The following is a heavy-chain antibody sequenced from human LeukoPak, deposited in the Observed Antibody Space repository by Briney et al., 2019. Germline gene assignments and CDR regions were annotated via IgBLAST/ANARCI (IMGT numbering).Heavy chain of an antibody. J-gene: IGHJ5*02. V-gene: IGHV3-30-3*01. CDR1: GFTFSSYA. Sequence: GGSLRLSCAASGFTFSSYAMHRVRQAPGKGLEWVAVISYDGSNKYYADSVKGRFTISRDNSKNTLYLQMNSLRAEDTAVYYCARDLTGSGWFDPWGQGTLVTVSS. CDR3: ARDLTGSGWFDP. CDR2: ISYDGSNK.